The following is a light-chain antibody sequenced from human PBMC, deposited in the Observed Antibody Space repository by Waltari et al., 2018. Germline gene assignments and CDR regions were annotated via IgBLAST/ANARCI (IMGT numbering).Light chain of an antibody. CDR3: AAWDDSLNVS. V-gene: IGLV1-44*01. J-gene: IGLJ2*01. Sequence: QSALTQPPSASGTPGQRVTISCSGSTSNIGRTTVNWYQQLPGTAPKLLIYNNNQRPSGVPDRFSGSKSGTSASLAISGLQSEDEADYYCAAWDDSLNVSFGGGTKLTVL. CDR2: NNN. CDR1: TSNIGRTT.